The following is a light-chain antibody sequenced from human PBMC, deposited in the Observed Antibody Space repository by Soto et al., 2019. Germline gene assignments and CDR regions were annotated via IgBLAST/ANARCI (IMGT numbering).Light chain of an antibody. J-gene: IGKJ3*01. V-gene: IGKV3-15*01. CDR3: HQYNSWPRGT. CDR2: GAS. CDR1: QSVGSK. Sequence: EIVMTQSPATLSVSPGERATLSCTASQSVGSKIAWYQQKPDQAPRLLLYGASTRATGIPVRFRGSGSGTEFTLTISSLQSEDSAVYYCHQYNSWPRGTFGPGTKVEIK.